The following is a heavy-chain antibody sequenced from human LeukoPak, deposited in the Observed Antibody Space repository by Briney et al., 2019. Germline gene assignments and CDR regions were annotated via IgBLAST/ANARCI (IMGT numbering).Heavy chain of an antibody. J-gene: IGHJ6*02. CDR2: ISSSSSYI. Sequence: GGSLRLSCAASGFTFSSYSMNWVRQAPGKGLEWVSSISSSSSYIYYADSVKGRFTISRDNAKNSLYLQMNSLRAEDTAVYYCAKDYSTMVRGVYYYYGMDVWGQGTTVTVSS. CDR3: AKDYSTMVRGVYYYYGMDV. CDR1: GFTFSSYS. V-gene: IGHV3-21*01. D-gene: IGHD3-10*01.